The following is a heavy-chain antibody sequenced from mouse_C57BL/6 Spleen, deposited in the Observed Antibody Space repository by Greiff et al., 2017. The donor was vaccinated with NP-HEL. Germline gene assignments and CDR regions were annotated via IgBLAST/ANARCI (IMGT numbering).Heavy chain of an antibody. CDR1: GYTFTSYG. D-gene: IGHD1-1*01. CDR3: ARNQKQLYYGSSYYYAMDY. V-gene: IGHV1-81*01. J-gene: IGHJ4*01. Sequence: VQLQQSGAELARPGASVKLSCKASGYTFTSYGISWVKQRTGQGLEWIGEIYPRSGNTYYNEKFKGKATLTADKSSSTAYMELRSLTSEDSAVYFCARNQKQLYYGSSYYYAMDYWGQGTSVTVSS. CDR2: IYPRSGNT.